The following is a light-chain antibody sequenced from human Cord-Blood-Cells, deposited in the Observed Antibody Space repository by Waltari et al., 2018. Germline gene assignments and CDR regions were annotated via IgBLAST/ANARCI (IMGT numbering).Light chain of an antibody. V-gene: IGKV1-39*01. CDR2: AAS. Sequence: DIQMTQSPSSLSASVGDRVTITCRASQSISSYLNWYQQKPGKAPKLLIYAASSLQSGVPSRFSGSGSVTDFTLTISSLQPEDFATYYCQQSYSTPLNTFGQGTKLEIK. CDR1: QSISSY. J-gene: IGKJ2*01. CDR3: QQSYSTPLNT.